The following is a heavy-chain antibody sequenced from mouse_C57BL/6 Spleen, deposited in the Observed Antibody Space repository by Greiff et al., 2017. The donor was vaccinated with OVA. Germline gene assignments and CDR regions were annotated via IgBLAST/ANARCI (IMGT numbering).Heavy chain of an antibody. J-gene: IGHJ4*01. V-gene: IGHV14-1*01. CDR2: IDPEDGDT. CDR3: TTGGIYYGSLDY. D-gene: IGHD2-2*01. Sequence: VQLQQSGAELVRPGASVKLSCTASGFNIKDYYMHWVKPRPEQGLEWIGRIDPEDGDTDYAPKFQGKATMTADTSSNPAYLQLSSLTSEDTAVYYCTTGGIYYGSLDYWGQGTSVTVSS. CDR1: GFNIKDYY.